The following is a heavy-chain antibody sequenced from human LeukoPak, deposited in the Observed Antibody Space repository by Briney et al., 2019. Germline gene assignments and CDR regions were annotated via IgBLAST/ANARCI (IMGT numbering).Heavy chain of an antibody. D-gene: IGHD1-26*01. Sequence: QPGGSLRLSCAASGFTFSSYAMSWVRQAPGKGLEWVSAISGSGGSTYYADSVKGRFTISRDNSKNTLYLQMNSLRAEDTAVYYCAKADLKGADYYYGMDVWGQGTTVTVSS. CDR3: AKADLKGADYYYGMDV. V-gene: IGHV3-23*01. CDR2: ISGSGGST. CDR1: GFTFSSYA. J-gene: IGHJ6*02.